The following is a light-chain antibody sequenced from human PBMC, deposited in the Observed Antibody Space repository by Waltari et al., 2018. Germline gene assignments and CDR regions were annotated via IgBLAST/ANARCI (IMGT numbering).Light chain of an antibody. Sequence: QTVVTQEPSLSVSPGGTVTLTCALSSGSVSSTSYPSWYQQSPGQPPRTLVDKGIPRSSWGPDRFSGSILGNKAALTITGAQADDESDYYCVMYMGSGIWVFGGGTKLTVL. V-gene: IGLV8-61*01. CDR1: SGSVSSTSY. CDR2: KGI. J-gene: IGLJ3*02. CDR3: VMYMGSGIWV.